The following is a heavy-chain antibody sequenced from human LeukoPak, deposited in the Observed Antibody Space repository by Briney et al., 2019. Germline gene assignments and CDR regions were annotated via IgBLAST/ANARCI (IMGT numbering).Heavy chain of an antibody. CDR2: ISSSSSYI. V-gene: IGHV3-21*01. Sequence: GGSLRLSCAASGFTFSSYSVNWVRQAPGKGLEWVSSISSSSSYIYYADSVKGRFTISRDNAKNSLYLQMNSLRAEDTAVYYCAREEAIGSSWYHTYYFDYWGQGTLVTVSS. D-gene: IGHD6-13*01. J-gene: IGHJ4*02. CDR1: GFTFSSYS. CDR3: AREEAIGSSWYHTYYFDY.